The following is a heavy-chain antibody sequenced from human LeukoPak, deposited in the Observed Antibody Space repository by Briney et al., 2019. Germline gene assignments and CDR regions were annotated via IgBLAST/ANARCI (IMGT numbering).Heavy chain of an antibody. Sequence: GGSLRLSCAASGFTFSSYWMSWVRQAPGKGLEWVANIKQDGSEKYYVDSVKGRFTISRDNAKSSLYLQMNSLRAEDTAVYYCARVMGEYSSSGTYYFDYWGQGTLVTVSS. CDR3: ARVMGEYSSSGTYYFDY. CDR1: GFTFSSYW. CDR2: IKQDGSEK. D-gene: IGHD6-6*01. J-gene: IGHJ4*02. V-gene: IGHV3-7*01.